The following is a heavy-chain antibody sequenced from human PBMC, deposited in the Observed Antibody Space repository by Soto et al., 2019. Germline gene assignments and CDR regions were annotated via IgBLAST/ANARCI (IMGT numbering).Heavy chain of an antibody. D-gene: IGHD3-10*01. J-gene: IGHJ6*03. V-gene: IGHV1-18*01. CDR1: GYTFTSYG. Sequence: ASVKVSCKASGYTFTSYGISWVRQAPGQGLEWMGWISAYNGNTNYAQKLQGRVTMTTDTSTSTAYMELRSLRSDDTAVYYCARGVREVRGGPYYYYMDVWGKGTTVTVSS. CDR3: ARGVREVRGGPYYYYMDV. CDR2: ISAYNGNT.